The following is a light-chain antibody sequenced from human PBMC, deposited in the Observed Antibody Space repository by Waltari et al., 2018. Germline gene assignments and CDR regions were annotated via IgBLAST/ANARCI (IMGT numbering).Light chain of an antibody. CDR1: QGVGRAL. J-gene: IGKJ1*01. V-gene: IGKV3-20*01. CDR2: CAI. Sequence: TPSCKARQGVGRALALYPKGPCQAPRLLLYCAITRATSNPDKFSGSWSGTDFSLNHSKLEPEDFAVYYCQHYVRLPGTFRQGTTVEIK. CDR3: QHYVRLPGT.